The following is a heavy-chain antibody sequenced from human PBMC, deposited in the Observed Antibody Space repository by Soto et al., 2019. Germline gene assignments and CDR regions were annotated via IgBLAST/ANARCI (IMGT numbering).Heavy chain of an antibody. CDR3: AKGISANYGSGSYSLDY. D-gene: IGHD3-10*01. V-gene: IGHV3-9*01. CDR1: GFTFDDYA. J-gene: IGHJ4*02. CDR2: ISWNSGSI. Sequence: GGSLRLSCAASGFTFDDYAMHWVRQAPGKGLEWVSGISWNSGSIGYADSVKGRFTISRDNAKNSLYLQMNSLRAEDTALYYCAKGISANYGSGSYSLDYWGQGTLVTVSS.